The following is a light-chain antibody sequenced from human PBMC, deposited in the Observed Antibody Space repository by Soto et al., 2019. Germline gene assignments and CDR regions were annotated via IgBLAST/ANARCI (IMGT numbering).Light chain of an antibody. CDR3: QQYGSSPPIT. CDR2: DIS. Sequence: DIQMTQSPSSLSASVGDRVTITCRASQNIINYLHWYQQKPGKAPNLLIYDISTLQSGVPSRFSGSGSGTDFTLTISRLEPEDFAVYYCQQYGSSPPITFGQGTRLEIK. CDR1: QNIINY. J-gene: IGKJ5*01. V-gene: IGKV1-39*01.